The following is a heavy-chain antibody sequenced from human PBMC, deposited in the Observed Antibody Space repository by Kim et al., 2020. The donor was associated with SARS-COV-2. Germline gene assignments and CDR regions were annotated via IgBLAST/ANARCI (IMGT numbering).Heavy chain of an antibody. Sequence: GGSLRLSCAASGFTFSTYGMHWVRQAPGKGLEWVATMWYDGSNKYYPDSVKGRFTVSRDNSKNTLYLQVNSLRAEDTAVYYCARGYCGTATCYTGGTYFDFWRRGTLVPVSS. CDR1: GFTFSTYG. CDR3: ARGYCGTATCYTGGTYFDF. CDR2: MWYDGSNK. V-gene: IGHV3-33*01. J-gene: IGHJ4*02. D-gene: IGHD2-2*02.